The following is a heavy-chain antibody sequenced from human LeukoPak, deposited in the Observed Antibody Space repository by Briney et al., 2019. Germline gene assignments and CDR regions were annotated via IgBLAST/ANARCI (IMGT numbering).Heavy chain of an antibody. V-gene: IGHV3-15*01. J-gene: IGHJ4*02. CDR1: AFTFSDAW. Sequence: GGSLRLSCAADAFTFSDAWMRCARQAPGKGLEWVARVKSKTDGETTDYAAPVKGRFTISRADSKNTLYLEMNSQKTEDSVVYDYRNVSGDNDWNDFDYWGQGTLVTVSS. D-gene: IGHD2-15*01. CDR2: VKSKTDGETT. CDR3: RNVSGDNDWNDFDY.